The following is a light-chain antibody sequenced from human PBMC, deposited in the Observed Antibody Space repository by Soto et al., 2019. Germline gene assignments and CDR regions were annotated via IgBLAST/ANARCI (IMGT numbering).Light chain of an antibody. CDR2: AAS. CDR1: QTISSY. Sequence: DFQMTQSPSSLSASVGDRVTITCRASQTISSYLSWYQQKPGKAPKLLIYAASSLQSGVPSRFSRSGSGTDFTLTITSVQPEDFASYYCQQSYSTPRTFGQGTMVEIK. J-gene: IGKJ1*01. V-gene: IGKV1-39*01. CDR3: QQSYSTPRT.